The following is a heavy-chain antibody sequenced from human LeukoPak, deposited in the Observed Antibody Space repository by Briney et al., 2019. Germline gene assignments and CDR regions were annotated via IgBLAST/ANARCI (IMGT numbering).Heavy chain of an antibody. D-gene: IGHD3-10*01. CDR1: GFSFSSYA. Sequence: GGSLRLSCAASGFSFSSYAMSWVRQAPGKGLEWVSATSGSGGSTYYADSVKGRFTISRDNSKNTLYLQMNSLRAEDTAVYYCAKSRYGSGSYCDYWGQGTLVTVSS. CDR3: AKSRYGSGSYCDY. V-gene: IGHV3-23*01. J-gene: IGHJ4*02. CDR2: TSGSGGST.